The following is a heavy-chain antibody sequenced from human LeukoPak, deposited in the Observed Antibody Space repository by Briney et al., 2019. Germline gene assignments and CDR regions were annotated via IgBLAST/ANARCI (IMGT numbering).Heavy chain of an antibody. D-gene: IGHD1-26*01. J-gene: IGHJ4*02. CDR3: AKGGSYGEFDY. CDR2: ISYDGSNK. V-gene: IGHV3-30*18. Sequence: GGSLRLSCAASGFTFSSYGMHWVRQAPGKGLEWVAVISYDGSNKYYADSVKGRFTISRDNSKNTLYLQMNSLRAEDTAVYYCAKGGSYGEFDYWGQGTLVTVSS. CDR1: GFTFSSYG.